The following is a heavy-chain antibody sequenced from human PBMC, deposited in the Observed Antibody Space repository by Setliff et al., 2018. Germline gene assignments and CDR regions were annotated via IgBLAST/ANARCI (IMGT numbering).Heavy chain of an antibody. J-gene: IGHJ6*03. V-gene: IGHV3-74*01. Sequence: QPGGSLRLSCVASGFSFSSYWMHWVRQVPGKGLVWVSRINSDESRRNYGGSVKGRFTISRDNAKNTLYLQMNSLRAEDTAVYYCARDREGDGNYYMDVWGKGTTVTVSS. CDR2: INSDESRR. D-gene: IGHD1-1*01. CDR1: GFSFSSYW. CDR3: ARDREGDGNYYMDV.